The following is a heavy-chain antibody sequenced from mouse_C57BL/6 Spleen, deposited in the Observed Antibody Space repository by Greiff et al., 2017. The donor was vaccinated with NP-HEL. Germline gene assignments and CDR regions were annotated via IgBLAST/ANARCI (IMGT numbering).Heavy chain of an antibody. CDR2: ISDGGSYT. CDR1: GFTFSSYA. J-gene: IGHJ3*01. D-gene: IGHD3-2*01. CDR3: AREKDSPFAY. Sequence: EVKLVESGGGLVKPGGSLKLSCAASGFTFSSYAMSWVRQTPEKRLEWVATISDGGSYTYYPDNVKGRFTISRDNAKNNLYLQMSHLKSEDTAMYYCAREKDSPFAYWGQGTLVTVSA. V-gene: IGHV5-4*01.